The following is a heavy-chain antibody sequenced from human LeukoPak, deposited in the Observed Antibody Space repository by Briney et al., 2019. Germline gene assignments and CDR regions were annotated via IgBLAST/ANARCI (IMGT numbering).Heavy chain of an antibody. J-gene: IGHJ4*02. D-gene: IGHD1-1*01. V-gene: IGHV1-8*01. CDR2: MNPNSGNT. Sequence: GASVKVSCKASGYTFTSYDINWVRQATGQRLEWMGWMNPNSGNTGYAQKFQGRVTMTRNTSISTAYMELSSLRSEDTAVYYCASEVQLERRGFDYWGQGTLVTVSS. CDR3: ASEVQLERRGFDY. CDR1: GYTFTSYD.